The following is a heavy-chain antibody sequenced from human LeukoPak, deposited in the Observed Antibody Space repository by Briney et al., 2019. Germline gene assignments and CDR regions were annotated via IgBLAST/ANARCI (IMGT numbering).Heavy chain of an antibody. J-gene: IGHJ6*03. D-gene: IGHD2-2*01. Sequence: GGSLRLSCAASGFTFSSYAMHWVRQAPGKGLEWVAVISYDGSNKYYADSVKGRFTISRDNSKNTLYLQMNSLRAEDTAVYYCAREVGTTPIVVVPAASDYYYYMDVWGKGTTVTVSS. CDR1: GFTFSSYA. CDR2: ISYDGSNK. V-gene: IGHV3-30-3*01. CDR3: AREVGTTPIVVVPAASDYYYYMDV.